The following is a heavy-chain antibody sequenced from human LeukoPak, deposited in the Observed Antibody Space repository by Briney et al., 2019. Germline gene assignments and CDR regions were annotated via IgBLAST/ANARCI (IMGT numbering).Heavy chain of an antibody. CDR1: GYTFTSYG. V-gene: IGHV1-18*04. D-gene: IGHD6-19*01. J-gene: IGHJ4*02. CDR3: ARSSVAGTDFDY. CDR2: ISAYDGNT. Sequence: GASVKVSCKASGYTFTSYGISWVRQAPGQGLEWMGWISAYDGNTNYAQKLQGRVTITTATSTSTAYMELRSLRSDDTAVYYCARSSVAGTDFDYWGQGTLVTVSS.